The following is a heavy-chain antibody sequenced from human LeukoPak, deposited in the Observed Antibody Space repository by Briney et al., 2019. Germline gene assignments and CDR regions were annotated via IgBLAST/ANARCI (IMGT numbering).Heavy chain of an antibody. V-gene: IGHV3-48*03. CDR3: ARGRSYNY. J-gene: IGHJ4*02. D-gene: IGHD3-10*01. Sequence: GGSLTLSCAASGFTFSSYEMNWVRQAPGKGLEWVSYISSSGSTINYAASVKGRFNISRDNAKNSLYLQMNSLRAEDTAVYYCARGRSYNYWGQGTLVTVSS. CDR1: GFTFSSYE. CDR2: ISSSGSTI.